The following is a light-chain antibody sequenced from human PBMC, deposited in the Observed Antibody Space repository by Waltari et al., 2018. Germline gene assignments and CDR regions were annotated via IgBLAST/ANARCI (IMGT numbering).Light chain of an antibody. CDR2: KTS. CDR1: QTISPW. Sequence: DIQMTQSPSTLSASVGDRVIITCRASQTISPWLAWYQQKPGKAPKLLIYKTSSLESGVPSRFSGSGSGTEFTLTISSLQPDDFATYYCKQYTSLWTFGQGTKVEIK. J-gene: IGKJ1*01. CDR3: KQYTSLWT. V-gene: IGKV1-5*03.